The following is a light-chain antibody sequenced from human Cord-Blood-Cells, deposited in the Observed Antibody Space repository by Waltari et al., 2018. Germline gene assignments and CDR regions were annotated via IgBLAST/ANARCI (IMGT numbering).Light chain of an antibody. V-gene: IGLV3-25*03. J-gene: IGLJ1*01. CDR3: QSADSSGTYYV. CDR1: ALPKQY. Sequence: SYELTQPPSVSVSPGQTARITCSGDALPKQYAYWYQQKPGQAPGLVIYKDSGRPSGIPERFSGSSSGTTVTLTISGVQAEDEADYYCQSADSSGTYYVFGTGTKVTVL. CDR2: KDS.